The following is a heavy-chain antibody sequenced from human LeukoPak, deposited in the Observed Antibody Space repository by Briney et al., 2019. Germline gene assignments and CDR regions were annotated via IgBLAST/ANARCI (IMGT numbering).Heavy chain of an antibody. V-gene: IGHV3-74*01. Sequence: PGGSLRLSCAVSGFTFSRYAMHWVRQAPGKGLVWVSRINSDASITNYADSVQGRFTISRDNAKNTLYLQMSSLRAEDTAVYYCARYCSGGSCYSPYTFDIWGQGTMVTVSS. D-gene: IGHD2-15*01. CDR3: ARYCSGGSCYSPYTFDI. J-gene: IGHJ3*02. CDR1: GFTFSRYA. CDR2: INSDASIT.